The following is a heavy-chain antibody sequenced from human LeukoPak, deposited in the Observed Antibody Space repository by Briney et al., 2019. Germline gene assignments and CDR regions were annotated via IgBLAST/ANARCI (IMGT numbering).Heavy chain of an antibody. V-gene: IGHV1-2*06. Sequence: ASVKVSCKASGHTFTGYYMHWVRQAPGQGLEWMGRINPNSGGTNYAQKFQGRVTMTRDTSISTAYMELSRLRSDDTAVYYCARAVIAAAEGFDYWGQGTLVTVSS. J-gene: IGHJ4*02. D-gene: IGHD6-13*01. CDR1: GHTFTGYY. CDR3: ARAVIAAAEGFDY. CDR2: INPNSGGT.